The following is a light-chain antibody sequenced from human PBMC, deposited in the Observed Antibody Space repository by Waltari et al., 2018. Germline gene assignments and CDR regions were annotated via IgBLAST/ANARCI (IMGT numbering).Light chain of an antibody. CDR3: QNHERLPAT. Sequence: ELVLTQSPGTPSLSPGERATLSCRASQNIARYLVWYQQKPCQPPRLLIYAASTRATGIPDRFIGSGSGTDFSLTIARLEPEDFAVYFCQNHERLPATFGQGTKVEI. J-gene: IGKJ1*01. V-gene: IGKV3-20*01. CDR1: QNIARY. CDR2: AAS.